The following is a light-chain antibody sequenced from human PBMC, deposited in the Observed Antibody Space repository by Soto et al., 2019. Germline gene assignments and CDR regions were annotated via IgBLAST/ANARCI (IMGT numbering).Light chain of an antibody. V-gene: IGLV1-40*01. CDR3: CSYAGTYTWV. Sequence: QSVLTQPPSVSGAPGQRVTISCTGSSSNIGAGYGVHWYQQLPGTAPKLLIYTNNNRPSGVPDRFSGSKSGNTASLTISGLQAEDEADYYCCSYAGTYTWVFGGGTQLTVL. CDR1: SSNIGAGYG. CDR2: TNN. J-gene: IGLJ3*02.